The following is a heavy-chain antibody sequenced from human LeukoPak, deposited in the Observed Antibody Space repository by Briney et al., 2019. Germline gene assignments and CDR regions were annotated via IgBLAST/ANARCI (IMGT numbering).Heavy chain of an antibody. Sequence: GGSLRLSCAASGFTVSSNSMSWVRQAPGKGLEWVSVIYSGGSTYYADSVKGRFTISRDNSKNTLYLQMNSLRVEDTAVYYCARGGLMTTVTTYWGQGTLVTVSS. J-gene: IGHJ4*02. CDR1: GFTVSSNS. CDR3: ARGGLMTTVTTY. CDR2: IYSGGST. D-gene: IGHD4-17*01. V-gene: IGHV3-53*01.